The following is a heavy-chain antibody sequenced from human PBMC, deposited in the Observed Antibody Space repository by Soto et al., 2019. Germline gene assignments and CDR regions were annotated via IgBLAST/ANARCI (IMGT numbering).Heavy chain of an antibody. J-gene: IGHJ6*02. D-gene: IGHD3-10*01. CDR2: ISAYNGNT. Sequence: QVQLVQSGAEVKKPGASVKVSCKASGYTFTSYGISWVRQAPGQGLEWMGWISAYNGNTNYAQKLQGRVTMTTDTSTSTAYMELRSLRSDDTAVYYCAKVLLWFGELPPDYYYYYGMDVWGQGTTVTVSS. CDR3: AKVLLWFGELPPDYYYYYGMDV. CDR1: GYTFTSYG. V-gene: IGHV1-18*01.